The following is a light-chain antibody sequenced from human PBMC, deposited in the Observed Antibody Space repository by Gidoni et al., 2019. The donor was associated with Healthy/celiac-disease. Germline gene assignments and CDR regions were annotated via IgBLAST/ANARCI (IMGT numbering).Light chain of an antibody. J-gene: IGKJ4*01. Sequence: EVVLTQSPATLSLPPGERATLSCRARHSVSSYLAWYQQKPGQAPRLLIYDASNRATGIPARFSGSGSGTDFTLTISSLEPEDFAVYYCQQRSNWPLTFGGGTKVEIK. CDR2: DAS. CDR3: QQRSNWPLT. V-gene: IGKV3-11*01. CDR1: HSVSSY.